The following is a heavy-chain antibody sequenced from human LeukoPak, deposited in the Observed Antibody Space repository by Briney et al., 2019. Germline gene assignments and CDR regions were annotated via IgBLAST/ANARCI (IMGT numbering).Heavy chain of an antibody. D-gene: IGHD2-15*01. J-gene: IGHJ4*02. V-gene: IGHV3-11*04. CDR3: ASSILGYCSGGSCH. CDR2: ISRSGSTI. Sequence: GGSLRLSCAASGLTFSDCSMSWIRQAPGKGLEWVSYISRSGSTIYYADSVKGRFTISRDNAKNSLYLQMNSLRAEDTAMYYCASSILGYCSGGSCHWGQGTLVTVSS. CDR1: GLTFSDCS.